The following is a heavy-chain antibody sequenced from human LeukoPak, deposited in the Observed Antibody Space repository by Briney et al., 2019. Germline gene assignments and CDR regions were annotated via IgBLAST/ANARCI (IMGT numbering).Heavy chain of an antibody. D-gene: IGHD4-17*01. J-gene: IGHJ4*02. Sequence: ASVKVSCKAPGYTFSSYAMNWVRQAPGQGLEWMGWINTNTGNPTYAQGFTGRFVFSLDTSVSTAYLQISSLQAEDTAVYYCARSNNDGDYLGVGFDYWGQGTLVTVSS. V-gene: IGHV7-4-1*02. CDR2: INTNTGNP. CDR3: ARSNNDGDYLGVGFDY. CDR1: GYTFSSYA.